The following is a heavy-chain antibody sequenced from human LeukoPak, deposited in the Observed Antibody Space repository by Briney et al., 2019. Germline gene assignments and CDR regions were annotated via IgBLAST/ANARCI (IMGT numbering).Heavy chain of an antibody. CDR2: IKSKTEGGTT. D-gene: IGHD1-1*01. J-gene: IGHJ4*02. V-gene: IGHV3-15*01. Sequence: GGSLRLSCAAYGLTFSNAWMSWVRPAPGEGLGWVGRIKSKTEGGTTDYAAPVKGRFTISRDDSKNTLYQQMNSLKTEDTAVYYCTTDLPGEWGQGTLVTVSS. CDR3: TTDLPGE. CDR1: GLTFSNAW.